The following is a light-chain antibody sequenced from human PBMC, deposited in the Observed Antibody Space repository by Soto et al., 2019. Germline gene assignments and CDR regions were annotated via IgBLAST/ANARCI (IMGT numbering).Light chain of an antibody. CDR2: GAS. CDR1: PTVRSN. CDR3: QQYNDWPLT. J-gene: IGKJ1*01. V-gene: IGKV3-15*01. Sequence: EVVMTQSPATLSLSPGDRATLSCRASPTVRSNLAWYQQKSGQAPRVLIHGASTRATGVPARFSGRGSGTDFTLTISSLQSEDVAVYYCQQYNDWPLTFGQGTQVEIK.